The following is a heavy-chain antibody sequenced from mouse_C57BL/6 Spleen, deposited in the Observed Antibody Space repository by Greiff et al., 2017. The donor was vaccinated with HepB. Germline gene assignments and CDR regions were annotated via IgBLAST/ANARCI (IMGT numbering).Heavy chain of an antibody. J-gene: IGHJ4*01. D-gene: IGHD1-1*01. CDR3: TKPWVTTVVGAMDY. CDR2: IWSGGST. V-gene: IGHV2-5*01. Sequence: VKLMESGPGLVQPSQSLSITCTVSGFSLTSYGVHWVRQPPGKGLEWLGVIWSGGSTDYNAAFMSRLSITKDNSKGQIFFKMSSLQADDTAIYYWTKPWVTTVVGAMDYWGQGTSVTVSS. CDR1: GFSLTSYG.